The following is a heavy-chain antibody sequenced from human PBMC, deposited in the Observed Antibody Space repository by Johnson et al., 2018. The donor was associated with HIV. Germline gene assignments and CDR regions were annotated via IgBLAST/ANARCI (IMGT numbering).Heavy chain of an antibody. J-gene: IGHJ3*02. Sequence: QVQLVESGGGVVQPGRSLRLSCAASGFTFSSYAMHWVRQAPGKGLEWVAVISYDGSNKNYADSVKGRFTISRDNSKNTVYLQMNSLRVEDTAMYYCARDFYAVVATPFIGSAFDIWGQGTMVTVSS. CDR3: ARDFYAVVATPFIGSAFDI. V-gene: IGHV3-30*04. CDR2: ISYDGSNK. CDR1: GFTFSSYA. D-gene: IGHD5-12*01.